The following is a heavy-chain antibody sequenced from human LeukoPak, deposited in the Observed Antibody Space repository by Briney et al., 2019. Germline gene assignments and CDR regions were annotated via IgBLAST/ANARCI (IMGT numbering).Heavy chain of an antibody. CDR3: AKEGRSLQSY. D-gene: IGHD5-24*01. CDR1: GFMFSSNW. V-gene: IGHV3-7*03. CDR2: IKDDGTET. J-gene: IGHJ4*02. Sequence: GGSLRLSCAASGFMFSSNWMSWVRLAPGKGLEWVANIKDDGTETYYVDSVKGRFTVSRDNAKNSLYLQMNSLGVEDTAVYYCAKEGRSLQSYWGQGTLVTVSS.